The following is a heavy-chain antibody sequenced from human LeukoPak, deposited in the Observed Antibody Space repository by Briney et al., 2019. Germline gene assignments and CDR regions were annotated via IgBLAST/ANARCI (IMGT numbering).Heavy chain of an antibody. CDR3: ARDVRNYYDSSGYYIFDY. CDR1: GYSITSDYY. CDR2: IYHSGIT. V-gene: IGHV4-38-2*02. J-gene: IGHJ4*02. Sequence: PSETLSLTCTVSGYSITSDYYWDWIRQPPGKGLEWIGSIYHSGITYYNPSLKSRVTISRDTSKNQFSLKLSSVTAADTAVYYCARDVRNYYDSSGYYIFDYWGQGTLVTVSS. D-gene: IGHD3-22*01.